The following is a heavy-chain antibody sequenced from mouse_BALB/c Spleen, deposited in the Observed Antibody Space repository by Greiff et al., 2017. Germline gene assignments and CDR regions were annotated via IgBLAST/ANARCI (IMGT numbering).Heavy chain of an antibody. J-gene: IGHJ4*01. Sequence: DVKLVESGGGLVKPGGSLKLSCAASGFTFSDYYMYWVRQTPGKRLEWVATISDGGSYTYYPDSVKGRFTISRDNAKNNLYLQMSSLKSEDTAMYYGARYYYGSSHYYAMDYWGQGTSVTVSS. CDR1: GFTFSDYY. V-gene: IGHV5-4*02. CDR2: ISDGGSYT. D-gene: IGHD1-1*01. CDR3: ARYYYGSSHYYAMDY.